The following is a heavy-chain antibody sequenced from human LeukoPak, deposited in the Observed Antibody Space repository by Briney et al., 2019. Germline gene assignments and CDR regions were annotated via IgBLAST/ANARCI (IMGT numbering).Heavy chain of an antibody. J-gene: IGHJ4*02. CDR1: GFTFSTYG. CDR3: ARDPMADFDY. Sequence: GRSLRLSGAASGFTFSTYGMHWVRQAPGKGLDWVAVVSNDGRNKIYADSVKGRFTISRDYSKNTLFLQMDSLRTEDTAVYYCARDPMADFDYWGQGTLVTVSS. D-gene: IGHD2-8*01. V-gene: IGHV3-30*04. CDR2: VSNDGRNK.